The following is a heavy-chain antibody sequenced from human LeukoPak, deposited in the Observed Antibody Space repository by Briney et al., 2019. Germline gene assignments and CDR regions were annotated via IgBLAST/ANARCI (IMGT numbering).Heavy chain of an antibody. J-gene: IGHJ6*02. CDR3: ARETTVAVNYGMDV. D-gene: IGHD4-23*01. CDR2: IYYSGST. V-gene: IGHV4-31*03. Sequence: SETLSLTCTVSGGSISSGGYYWSWIRQHPGKGLEWIGYIYYSGSTYYNPSLKSRVTISVDTSKNQFSLRLSSVTAADTAVHYCARETTVAVNYGMDVWGQGTTVTVSS. CDR1: GGSISSGGYY.